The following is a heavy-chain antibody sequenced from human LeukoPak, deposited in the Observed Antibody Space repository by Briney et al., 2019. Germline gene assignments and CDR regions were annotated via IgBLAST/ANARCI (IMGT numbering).Heavy chain of an antibody. V-gene: IGHV3-23*01. J-gene: IGHJ4*02. D-gene: IGHD3-3*01. Sequence: GGSLRLSCAASGFTFSSYAMSWVRQAPGKGLEWVSAISNSGGSTYYADSVKGRFTISRDNSKNTLYLQMNSLRAEDTAVYYCAKVRLFLEWLFTYWGQGTPVTVSS. CDR2: ISNSGGST. CDR3: AKVRLFLEWLFTY. CDR1: GFTFSSYA.